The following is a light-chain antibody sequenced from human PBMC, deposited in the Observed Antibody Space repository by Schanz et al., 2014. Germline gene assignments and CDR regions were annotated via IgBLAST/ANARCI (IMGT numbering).Light chain of an antibody. CDR1: SSDVGDYNY. CDR3: CSYAGSYTWV. J-gene: IGLJ3*02. Sequence: QSALTQPPSASGSPGQSVTISCTGTSSDVGDYNYVSWYQQHPGKAPKLMIYGLDKRPSGVPDRFSGSKSGNTASLTISGLQAEDEADYYCCSYAGSYTWVFGGGTKLTVL. V-gene: IGLV2-8*01. CDR2: GLD.